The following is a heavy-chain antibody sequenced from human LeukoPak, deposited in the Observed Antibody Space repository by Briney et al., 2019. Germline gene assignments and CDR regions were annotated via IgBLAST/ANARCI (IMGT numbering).Heavy chain of an antibody. CDR2: IYHSGST. V-gene: IGHV4-38-2*02. CDR3: AKISGYDFQFDY. CDR1: GYSISSGYY. Sequence: SETLSLTCTVSGYSISSGYYWGWIRQPPGKGLEWIGSIYHSGSTYYNPSLKSRVTISVDTSKNQFSLMLSSVTAADTAVYYCAKISGYDFQFDYWGQGTLVTVSS. J-gene: IGHJ4*02. D-gene: IGHD5-12*01.